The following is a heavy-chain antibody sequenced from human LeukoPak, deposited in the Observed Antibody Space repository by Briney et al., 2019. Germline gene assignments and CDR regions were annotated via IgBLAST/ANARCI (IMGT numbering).Heavy chain of an antibody. Sequence: TPSETLSLTCTVSGGSISAYYWSWIRQPPGKGLEWIGYIYNSGSANYNPSLQSRVTILIDTSKKQFSLKVSSVTAADTAVYYCARVKGSYYDKRGAFDIWGQGTMVTVSS. CDR2: IYNSGSA. J-gene: IGHJ3*02. V-gene: IGHV4-59*01. D-gene: IGHD3-22*01. CDR3: ARVKGSYYDKRGAFDI. CDR1: GGSISAYY.